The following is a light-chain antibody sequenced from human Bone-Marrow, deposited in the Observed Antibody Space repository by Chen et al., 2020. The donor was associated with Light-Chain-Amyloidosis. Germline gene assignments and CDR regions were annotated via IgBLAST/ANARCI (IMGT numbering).Light chain of an antibody. CDR1: QSISTY. CDR3: QQSYNTPHT. Sequence: IQMSPSASSLFASVGYRVTITCRASQSISTYLNWYQHKPGVAPRLLVYAASKLQRGVPSRFSGSGSGTDFTPTISSLEPDDSATYYCQQSYNTPHTFGQGTNLEIK. J-gene: IGKJ2*01. CDR2: AAS. V-gene: IGKV1-39*01.